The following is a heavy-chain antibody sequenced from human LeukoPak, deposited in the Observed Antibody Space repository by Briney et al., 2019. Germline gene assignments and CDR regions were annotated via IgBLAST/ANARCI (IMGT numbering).Heavy chain of an antibody. CDR1: GGTFSSYA. Sequence: GASVKVSCKASGGTFSSYAISWVRQAPGQGLEWMGRIIPILGIANYAQKFQGRVTITADKSTSTAYMELSSLRSEDTAVYYCARSYDILQSNWFDPWGQGTLSPSPQ. CDR3: ARSYDILQSNWFDP. V-gene: IGHV1-69*04. J-gene: IGHJ5*02. CDR2: IIPILGIA. D-gene: IGHD3-9*01.